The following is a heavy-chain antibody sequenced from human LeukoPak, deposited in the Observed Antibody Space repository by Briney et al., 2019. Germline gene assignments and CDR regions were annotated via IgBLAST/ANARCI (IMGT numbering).Heavy chain of an antibody. CDR3: TRAGERPIRYFDC. Sequence: ASVKVSCKASGYSFSSYDINWVRQATGQGLEWMGWMNPNSGNTGYAQESQGRVSMTRNTSINTAYMELSSLRSEDTALYFCTRAGERPIRYFDCWGQGTLVTVSS. J-gene: IGHJ4*02. D-gene: IGHD3-9*01. CDR2: MNPNSGNT. CDR1: GYSFSSYD. V-gene: IGHV1-8*01.